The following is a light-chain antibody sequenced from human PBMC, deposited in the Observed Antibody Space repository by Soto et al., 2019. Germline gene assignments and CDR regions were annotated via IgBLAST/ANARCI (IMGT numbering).Light chain of an antibody. CDR2: AAS. J-gene: IGKJ3*01. CDR3: QQVISYPPG. CDR1: HGISTF. V-gene: IGKV1-9*01. Sequence: DIPLTQSPSFLSASVGDRVTITCRASHGISTFLAGYQQRPGKAPKLLIYAASTLQSGIPSRFSGSGSGTEFTLTISGLQPEDFATYYCQQVISYPPGFGPGTKVDIK.